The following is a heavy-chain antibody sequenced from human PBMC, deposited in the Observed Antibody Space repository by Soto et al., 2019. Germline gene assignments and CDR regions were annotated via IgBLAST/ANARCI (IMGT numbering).Heavy chain of an antibody. J-gene: IGHJ6*02. D-gene: IGHD3-10*01. V-gene: IGHV4-59*01. CDR3: ARAETFGEPDHYYYYGLDV. CDR1: GGSIRSYY. CDR2: IYYSGST. Sequence: PSETLSLTCTVSGGSIRSYYWSWIRQPPGKGLEGIGDIYYSGSTNYNPSLKSRVTISVDTSKNQFSLKLSSVTAADTAVYYCARAETFGEPDHYYYYGLDVWGQGTTVTVSS.